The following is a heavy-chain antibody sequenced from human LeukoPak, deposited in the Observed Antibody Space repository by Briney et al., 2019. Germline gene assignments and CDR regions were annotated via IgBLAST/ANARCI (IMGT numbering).Heavy chain of an antibody. J-gene: IGHJ4*02. CDR2: IYTSGST. CDR1: GGSISSYY. Sequence: SETLSLTCTVSGGSISSYYWSWIRQPAGQGLEWIGRIYTSGSTNYNPSLESRVTMSVDTSKNQFSLKQSSVTAADTAVYYCVISSGYYTYDYWGQGTLVTVSS. V-gene: IGHV4-4*07. CDR3: VISSGYYTYDY. D-gene: IGHD3-22*01.